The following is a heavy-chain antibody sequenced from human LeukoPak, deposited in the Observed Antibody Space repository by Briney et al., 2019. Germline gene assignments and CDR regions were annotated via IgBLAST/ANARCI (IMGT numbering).Heavy chain of an antibody. V-gene: IGHV4-34*01. D-gene: IGHD5-12*01. J-gene: IGHJ4*02. CDR1: GGSFSDYY. CDR3: ARGLGDIVATILGYYFDY. Sequence: PSETLSLTCAVYGGSFSDYYWSWIRQPPGKGLEWIGEINHSGSTNYNPSLKSRVTISVDTSKNQFSLKLSSVTAADTAVYYCARGLGDIVATILGYYFDYWGQGTLVTVSS. CDR2: INHSGST.